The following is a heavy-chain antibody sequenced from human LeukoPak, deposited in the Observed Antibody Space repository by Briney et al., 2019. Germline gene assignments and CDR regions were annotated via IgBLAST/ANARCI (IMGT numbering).Heavy chain of an antibody. CDR2: ISGSGGST. CDR3: AKSIRLDFWSGYLN. J-gene: IGHJ4*02. CDR1: GFTFSSYA. Sequence: GRSLRPSCAASGFTFSSYAMSWVRQAPGKGLEWVSAISGSGGSTYYADSVKGRFTISRDNSKNTLYLQMNSLRAEDTAVYYCAKSIRLDFWSGYLNWGQGTLVTVSS. D-gene: IGHD3-3*01. V-gene: IGHV3-23*01.